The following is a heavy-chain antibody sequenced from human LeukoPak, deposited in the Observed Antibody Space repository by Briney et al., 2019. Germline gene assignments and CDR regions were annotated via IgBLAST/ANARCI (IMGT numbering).Heavy chain of an antibody. D-gene: IGHD1-1*01. CDR3: ARDRTGGNWFDP. V-gene: IGHV4-59*01. J-gene: IGHJ5*02. CDR1: GGSISSYY. CDR2: IYYSGST. Sequence: SETLSLTCTVSGGSISSYYWSWIRQPPGKGLEWIGYIYYSGSTNYNPSLKSRLTTSVDTSKNQFSLKLNSVTAADTAVYYCARDRTGGNWFDPWGQGNLVTVSS.